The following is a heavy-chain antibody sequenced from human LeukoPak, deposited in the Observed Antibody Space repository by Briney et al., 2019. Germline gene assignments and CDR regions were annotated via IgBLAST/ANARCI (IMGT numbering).Heavy chain of an antibody. J-gene: IGHJ3*02. CDR2: IRQNGGET. V-gene: IGHV3-7*01. D-gene: IGHD3-22*01. CDR3: ARRYHFDSSGLHWRSPFDI. CDR1: GFTFSSFW. Sequence: GGSLRLSCAASGFTFSSFWMTWVRQAPGKGLEWVANIRQNGGETYYVDSVKGRFTISRDNAKTSLYLQMTSLRAEDAAVYYCARRYHFDSSGLHWRSPFDIWGQGTMVAVSS.